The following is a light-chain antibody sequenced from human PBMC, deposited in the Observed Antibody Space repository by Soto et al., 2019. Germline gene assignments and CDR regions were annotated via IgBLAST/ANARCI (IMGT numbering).Light chain of an antibody. CDR1: SRDIGIYNY. CDR3: SSFTIVSTLV. J-gene: IGLJ3*02. CDR2: EVS. Sequence: HSALTQPASVSGTPGQSITISCTGTSRDIGIYNYVSWYQHHPDKAPKLLLYEVSNRPSGVSDRFSGSKSGNTASLTISGLQPEDEADYYCSSFTIVSTLVFGGGTKLTVL. V-gene: IGLV2-14*01.